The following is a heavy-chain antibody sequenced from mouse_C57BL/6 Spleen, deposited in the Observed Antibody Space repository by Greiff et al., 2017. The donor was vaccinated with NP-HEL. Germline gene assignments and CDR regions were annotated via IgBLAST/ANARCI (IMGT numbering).Heavy chain of an antibody. J-gene: IGHJ4*01. CDR2: INYDGSST. CDR3: AREGYDYEDYYAMDY. Sequence: EVKLVESEGGLVQPGSSMKLSCTASGFTFSDYYMAWVRQVPEKGLEWVANINYDGSSTYYLDSLKSRFIISSDNAKNILYLQMSSLKSEDTATYYCAREGYDYEDYYAMDYWGQGTSVTVSS. V-gene: IGHV5-16*01. D-gene: IGHD2-4*01. CDR1: GFTFSDYY.